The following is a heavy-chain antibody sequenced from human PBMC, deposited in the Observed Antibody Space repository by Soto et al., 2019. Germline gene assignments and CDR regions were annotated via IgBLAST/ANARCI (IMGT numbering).Heavy chain of an antibody. V-gene: IGHV3-21*01. CDR2: ISSSSSYI. CDR1: GFTFSSYS. J-gene: IGHJ6*03. D-gene: IGHD4-17*01. Sequence: EVQLVESGGGLVKPGGSLRLSCAASGFTFSSYSMNWVRQAPGKGLEWVSSISSSSSYIYYADSVKGRFTISRDNAKNSLYLQRNSLRAEDTAVYYCARATVTPSRDYYYYYMDVWGKGTTVTVSS. CDR3: ARATVTPSRDYYYYYMDV.